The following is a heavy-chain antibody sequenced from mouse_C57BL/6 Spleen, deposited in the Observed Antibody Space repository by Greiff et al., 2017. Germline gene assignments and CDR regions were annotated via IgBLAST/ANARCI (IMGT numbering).Heavy chain of an antibody. CDR2: FHPYNDDT. D-gene: IGHD1-1*01. V-gene: IGHV1-47*01. Sequence: QVQLQQSGAELVKPGASVKMSCKASGYTFTTYPIEWMKQNHGKSLEWIGNFHPYNDDTKYNEKFKGQATLTLEKSSSPVYLELSRVTSDDAAVYYCARGPPYYGSSPYARDYWGQGTSVTVSA. J-gene: IGHJ4*01. CDR3: ARGPPYYGSSPYARDY. CDR1: GYTFTTYP.